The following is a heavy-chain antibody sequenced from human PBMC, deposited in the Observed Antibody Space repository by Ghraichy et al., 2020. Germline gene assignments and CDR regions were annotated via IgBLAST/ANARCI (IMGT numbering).Heavy chain of an antibody. D-gene: IGHD6-13*01. J-gene: IGHJ6*02. CDR3: AGGQQLANYYYYGMDV. V-gene: IGHV4-34*01. CDR2: INHSGST. CDR1: GGSFSGYY. Sequence: ETLSLTCAVYGGSFSGYYWSWIRQPPGKGLEWIGEINHSGSTNYNPSLKSRVTISVDTSKNQFSLKLSSVTAADTAVYYCAGGQQLANYYYYGMDVWGQGTTVTVSS.